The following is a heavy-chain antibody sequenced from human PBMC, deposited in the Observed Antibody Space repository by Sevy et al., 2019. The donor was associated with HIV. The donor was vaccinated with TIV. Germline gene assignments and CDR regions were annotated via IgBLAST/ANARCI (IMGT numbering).Heavy chain of an antibody. CDR3: ARDHQIISLYGSGWDYYGMDV. Sequence: SETLSLTCTVSGGSISSYYWSWIRQPAGKGLEWIGRIYTSGSTNYNPSLKSRVTMSVDTSKNQFSLKLSSVTAADTAVYYCARDHQIISLYGSGWDYYGMDVWGQGTTVTVSS. CDR2: IYTSGST. V-gene: IGHV4-4*07. J-gene: IGHJ6*02. D-gene: IGHD6-19*01. CDR1: GGSISSYY.